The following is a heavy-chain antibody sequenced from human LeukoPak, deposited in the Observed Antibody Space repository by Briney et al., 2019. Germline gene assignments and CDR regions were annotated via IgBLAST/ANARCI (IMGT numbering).Heavy chain of an antibody. D-gene: IGHD3-10*01. J-gene: IGHJ6*04. CDR2: TYYRSKWYN. CDR1: GDSVSSNSAA. CDR3: ARLPYGSGYWLHREGRDV. V-gene: IGHV6-1*01. Sequence: SQTLSLTCAISGDSVSSNSAAWNWIRQSPSRGLEWLGRTYYRSKWYNDYAVSVKSRITINPDTSKNQFSLQLNSVTAADTAVYYCARLPYGSGYWLHREGRDVWGKGTTVTISS.